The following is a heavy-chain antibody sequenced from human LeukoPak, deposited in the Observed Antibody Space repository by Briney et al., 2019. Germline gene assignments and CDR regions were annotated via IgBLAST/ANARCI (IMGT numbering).Heavy chain of an antibody. J-gene: IGHJ6*02. V-gene: IGHV1-8*01. CDR1: GYTFTSYD. D-gene: IGHD6-13*01. CDR3: ARLDRSSSWYYYYYGMDV. CDR2: MNPNSGNT. Sequence: GASVKVSCKASGYTFTSYDINWVRQATGQGLEWMGWMNPNSGNTGYAQKFQGRVTMTRNTSISTAYMELSSLRSEDTAVYYCARLDRSSSWYYYYYGMDVWGQGTTVTVSS.